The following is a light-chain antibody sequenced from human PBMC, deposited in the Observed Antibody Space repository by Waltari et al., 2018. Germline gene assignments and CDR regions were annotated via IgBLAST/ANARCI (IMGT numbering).Light chain of an antibody. Sequence: DVVMTQSPLSLPVTLGQPASISCRSSQSLVDSDGNTYLNWFQQRPGQSPRRLIYEVSDRDSRVPDRFSGSGSGTDFTLKISRVEAEDLGIYYCMQGTHWPITFGQGTRLEIK. CDR1: QSLVDSDGNTY. V-gene: IGKV2-30*01. CDR2: EVS. CDR3: MQGTHWPIT. J-gene: IGKJ5*01.